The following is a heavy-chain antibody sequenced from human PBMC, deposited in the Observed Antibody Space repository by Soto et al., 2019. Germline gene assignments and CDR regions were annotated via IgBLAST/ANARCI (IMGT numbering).Heavy chain of an antibody. V-gene: IGHV3-15*07. CDR3: SADLPDWGAYAFDY. D-gene: IGHD3-16*01. CDR1: GFTFNGAW. J-gene: IGHJ4*02. Sequence: EVQLVESGGGLVEPGGPLRLSCAASGFTFNGAWMNWVRQGPGKGLEWVGSVKSKVDGETIDYAAPVKGRFTISRDDSRNMVYLQMNSLSTEDTAMYYCSADLPDWGAYAFDYWGQGALVTVSS. CDR2: VKSKVDGETI.